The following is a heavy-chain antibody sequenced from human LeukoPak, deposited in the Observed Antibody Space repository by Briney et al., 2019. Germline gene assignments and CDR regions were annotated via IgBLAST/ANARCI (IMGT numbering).Heavy chain of an antibody. CDR2: IYSGGST. J-gene: IGHJ4*02. CDR1: GFTVSSNY. V-gene: IGHV3-66*01. CDR3: ARDEGVSFDY. Sequence: GGSLRLSCAASGFTVSSNYMTWVRQAPGKGLEWVSVIYSGGSTYYADSVKGRFTISRDNAKNSLYLQMNSLRAEDTAVYYCARDEGVSFDYWGQGTLVTVSS.